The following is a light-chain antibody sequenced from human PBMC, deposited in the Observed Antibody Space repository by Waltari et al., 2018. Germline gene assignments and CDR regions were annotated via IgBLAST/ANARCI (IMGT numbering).Light chain of an antibody. CDR1: QSLFYSPHQRNY. Sequence: DIVMTQSPDSLTVSLGERATINCRSSQSLFYSPHQRNYLAWNQKKEGQSPKLLIYWASTRESGVPDRFSGSGSGTDFSLTISNLQAEDVAVYSCQQYYDSPLTFGGGTKVEIK. J-gene: IGKJ4*01. CDR2: WAS. CDR3: QQYYDSPLT. V-gene: IGKV4-1*01.